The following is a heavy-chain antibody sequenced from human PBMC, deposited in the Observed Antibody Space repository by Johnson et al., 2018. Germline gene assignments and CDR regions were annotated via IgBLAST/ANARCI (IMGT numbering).Heavy chain of an antibody. CDR3: ARGGGDYYDSSGYQEYFQH. V-gene: IGHV3-30-3*01. D-gene: IGHD3-22*01. Sequence: QVQLVQSGGGVVQPGRSLRLSCAASGFTFSSYAMHWVRQAPGQGLEWVAVISYDGSNKYYADSVKSRFNISRDNSKKTLYLQMNSLRAEDTAVYSCARGGGDYYDSSGYQEYFQHWGQGTLVTVSS. CDR2: ISYDGSNK. CDR1: GFTFSSYA. J-gene: IGHJ1*01.